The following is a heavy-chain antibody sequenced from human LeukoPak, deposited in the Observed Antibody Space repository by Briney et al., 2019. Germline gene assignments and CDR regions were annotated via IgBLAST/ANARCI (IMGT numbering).Heavy chain of an antibody. CDR1: GGTFSSYA. D-gene: IGHD1-26*01. V-gene: IGHV1-69*13. CDR2: IIPIFGTA. CDR3: ARMYSGSSLRLEYFQH. J-gene: IGHJ1*01. Sequence: SVKVSCKASGGTFSSYAISWVRQAPGQGLEWMGGIIPIFGTANYAQKFQGRVTITADESTSTAYMELSSLRSEDTAVYYCARMYSGSSLRLEYFQHWGQGTLVTVSS.